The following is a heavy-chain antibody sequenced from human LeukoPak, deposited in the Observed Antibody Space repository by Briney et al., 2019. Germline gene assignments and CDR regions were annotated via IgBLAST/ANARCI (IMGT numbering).Heavy chain of an antibody. Sequence: SETLSLTCTVSGYSISSGYYWGWIRQPPGKGLEWIGSIYHSGSTYYNPSLKSRVTISVDTSKNQFSLKLSSVTAADTAVYYRAREMAGIDYWGQGTLVTVSS. CDR1: GYSISSGYY. D-gene: IGHD2-8*01. CDR2: IYHSGST. CDR3: AREMAGIDY. J-gene: IGHJ4*02. V-gene: IGHV4-38-2*02.